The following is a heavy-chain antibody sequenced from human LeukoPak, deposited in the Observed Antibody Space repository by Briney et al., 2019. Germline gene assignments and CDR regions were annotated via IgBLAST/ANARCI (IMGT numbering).Heavy chain of an antibody. D-gene: IGHD2-2*01. CDR2: IYTSGST. J-gene: IGHJ5*02. CDR1: GGSISSYY. CDR3: AGYQLLFGFVPLPLDP. V-gene: IGHV4-4*07. Sequence: SETLSLTCTVSGGSISSYYWSWIRQPAGRGLEWIGRIYTSGSTNYNPSLKSRVTMSVDTSKNQFSLKLSSVTAADTAVYYCAGYQLLFGFVPLPLDPWGQGTLVTVSS.